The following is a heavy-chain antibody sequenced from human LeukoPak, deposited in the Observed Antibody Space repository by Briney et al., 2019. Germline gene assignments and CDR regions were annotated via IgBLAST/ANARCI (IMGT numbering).Heavy chain of an antibody. V-gene: IGHV3-30*01. J-gene: IGHJ6*02. Sequence: DSVKGRFTISRDNSKNTLYLQMNSLRGEDTAVYYCARDPVGYCSSISCCAVTKSYGMDVWGQGTTVTVSS. D-gene: IGHD2-2*01. CDR3: ARDPVGYCSSISCCAVTKSYGMDV.